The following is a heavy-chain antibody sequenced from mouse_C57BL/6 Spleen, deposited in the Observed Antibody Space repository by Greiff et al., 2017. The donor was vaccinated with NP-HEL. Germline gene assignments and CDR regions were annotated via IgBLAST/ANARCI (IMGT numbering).Heavy chain of an antibody. D-gene: IGHD2-14*01. CDR3: ARYRGTRYFDV. J-gene: IGHJ1*03. CDR2: IRNKANGYTT. V-gene: IGHV7-3*01. CDR1: GFIFTDYY. Sequence: EVQLVESGGGLVQPGGSLSLSCAASGFIFTDYYMSWVRQPPGKALEWLGFIRNKANGYTTEYSASVKGRFTISRDNSQSILYLQMNALRAEDSATYYCARYRGTRYFDVWGTGTTVTVSS.